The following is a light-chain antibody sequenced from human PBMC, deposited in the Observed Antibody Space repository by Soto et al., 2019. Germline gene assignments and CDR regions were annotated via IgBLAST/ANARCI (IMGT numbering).Light chain of an antibody. CDR2: GAS. CDR3: QQCDNWPRT. CDR1: QSVGNN. V-gene: IGKV3-15*01. Sequence: IVITQSPATLSVSPGERVTLSCRASQSVGNNLAWYQQKTGQVPRLLIHGASTRATGIPARFSGSGSGTEFTLTISSXQSEDFAVYYCQQCDNWPRTFGQGTKVDIK. J-gene: IGKJ2*01.